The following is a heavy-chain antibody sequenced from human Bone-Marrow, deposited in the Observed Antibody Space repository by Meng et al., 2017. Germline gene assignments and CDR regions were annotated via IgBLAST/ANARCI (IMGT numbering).Heavy chain of an antibody. CDR1: GFTFSSYA. Sequence: QVQLVEAGGVVVQPGRSLRLSCAASGFTFSSYAMHWVRQAPGKGLEWVAVISYDGSNKYYADSVKGRFTISRDNSKNTLYLQMNSLRAEDTAVYYCARVHFDYWGQGTLVTVSS. CDR3: ARVHFDY. V-gene: IGHV3-30*01. CDR2: ISYDGSNK. J-gene: IGHJ4*02.